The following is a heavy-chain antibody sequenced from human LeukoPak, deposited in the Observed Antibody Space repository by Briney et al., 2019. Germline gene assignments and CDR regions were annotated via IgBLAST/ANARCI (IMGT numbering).Heavy chain of an antibody. D-gene: IGHD6-19*01. Sequence: SETLSLTCAVYGGSFSTYFWSWIRQAPGKGLEWIGEIRQSGGTNYNPSLKSRLTISVDTSKNQFSLKRNSVTAADTAVYYCARDYGEWLVPSSWGQGTVVTVSS. CDR1: GGSFSTYF. V-gene: IGHV4-34*01. J-gene: IGHJ5*02. CDR2: IRQSGGT. CDR3: ARDYGEWLVPSS.